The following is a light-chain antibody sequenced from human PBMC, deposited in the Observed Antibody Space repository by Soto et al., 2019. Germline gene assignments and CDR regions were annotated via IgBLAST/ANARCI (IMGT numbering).Light chain of an antibody. Sequence: DIVLTQSPGTLSLSPVESAALSCRASQSVTSNYLAWYRQKPGQAPRLLIYAISSRAAGVPDRFSGSGSGTDFTLTITRLEPEDSAVYYCQQYSKSPWTFGQGTRVEI. CDR1: QSVTSNY. CDR3: QQYSKSPWT. J-gene: IGKJ1*01. V-gene: IGKV3-20*01. CDR2: AIS.